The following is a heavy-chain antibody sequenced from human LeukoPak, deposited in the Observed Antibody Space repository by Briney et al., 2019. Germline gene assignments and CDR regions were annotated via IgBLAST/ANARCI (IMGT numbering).Heavy chain of an antibody. CDR3: AKDQGDYYDSSGYYLDAFDI. V-gene: IGHV3-23*01. Sequence: GASLRLSCAASGFTFSSYAMSWVRQAPGKGLEWVSAISGSGGSTYYADSVKGRFTISRDNSMNTLYLQMNSLRAEDTAVYYCAKDQGDYYDSSGYYLDAFDIWGQGTMVTVSS. J-gene: IGHJ3*02. CDR2: ISGSGGST. CDR1: GFTFSSYA. D-gene: IGHD3-22*01.